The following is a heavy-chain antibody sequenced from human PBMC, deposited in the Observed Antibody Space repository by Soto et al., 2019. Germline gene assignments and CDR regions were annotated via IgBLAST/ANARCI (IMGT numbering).Heavy chain of an antibody. Sequence: SETLSHACDVFGGSFSGYYWNWIRQPPGKGLEWIGEINHSGSTNYNPSLKSRVTISVDTSKNQFSLKLSSVTAADTAVYYCARRGDYAFDYWGQGTLVTVS. J-gene: IGHJ4*02. D-gene: IGHD4-17*01. V-gene: IGHV4-34*01. CDR2: INHSGST. CDR1: GGSFSGYY. CDR3: ARRGDYAFDY.